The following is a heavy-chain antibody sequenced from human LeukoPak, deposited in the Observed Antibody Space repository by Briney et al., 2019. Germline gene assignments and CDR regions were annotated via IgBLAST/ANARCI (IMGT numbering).Heavy chain of an antibody. V-gene: IGHV3-30*18. Sequence: GGSLRLSCAASGFTFSSYAMHWVRQAPGKGLEWVAVISYDGSNKYYADSVKGRFTISRDNSKNTLYLQMNSLRAEDTAVYYCAKKYSSGVDYWGQGTLVTVSS. J-gene: IGHJ4*02. CDR2: ISYDGSNK. CDR1: GFTFSSYA. CDR3: AKKYSSGVDY. D-gene: IGHD6-19*01.